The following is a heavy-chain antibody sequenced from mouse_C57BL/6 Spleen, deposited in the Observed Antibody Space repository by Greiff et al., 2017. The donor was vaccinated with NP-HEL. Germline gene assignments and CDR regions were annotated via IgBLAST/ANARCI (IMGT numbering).Heavy chain of an antibody. Sequence: VQLQQSGAELVRPGASVKLSCTASGFNIKDDYMHWVKQRPEQGLEWIGWIDPENGDTEYASKFQGKATITADTSSNTASLQLSSLTAEDTAVYYGTTGEYDDWGQGTTLTVS. V-gene: IGHV14-4*01. CDR3: TTGEYDD. CDR2: IDPENGDT. J-gene: IGHJ2*01. D-gene: IGHD5-1*01. CDR1: GFNIKDDY.